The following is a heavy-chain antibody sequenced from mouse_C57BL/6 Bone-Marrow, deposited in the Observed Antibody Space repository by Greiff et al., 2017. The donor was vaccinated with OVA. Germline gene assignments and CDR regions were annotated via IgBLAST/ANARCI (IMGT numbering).Heavy chain of an antibody. CDR2: ISSGGSYT. J-gene: IGHJ3*01. D-gene: IGHD3-3*01. Sequence: EVKLMESGGDLVKPGGSLKLSCAASGFTFSSYGMSWVRQTPDKRLEWVATISSGGSYTYYPDSVKGRFTISRDNAKNTLYLQMSSLKSEDTAMYYCARQGPQSWFAYWGQGTLVTVSA. V-gene: IGHV5-6*01. CDR3: ARQGPQSWFAY. CDR1: GFTFSSYG.